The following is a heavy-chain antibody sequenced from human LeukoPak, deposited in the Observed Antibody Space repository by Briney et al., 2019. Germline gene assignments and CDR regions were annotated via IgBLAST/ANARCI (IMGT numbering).Heavy chain of an antibody. CDR2: IKSKTDGGTT. J-gene: IGHJ4*02. D-gene: IGHD3-10*01. Sequence: PGGSLRLSCVASGFTFINAWMSWVRQAPGKGLEWVGRIKSKTDGGTTDQAAPVKGRFTISRDDSKNTLYLQMNSLKTEDTAVYYCTTIPNRITMVRGIIGPSFDYWGQGTPVTVSS. CDR3: TTIPNRITMVRGIIGPSFDY. CDR1: GFTFINAW. V-gene: IGHV3-15*01.